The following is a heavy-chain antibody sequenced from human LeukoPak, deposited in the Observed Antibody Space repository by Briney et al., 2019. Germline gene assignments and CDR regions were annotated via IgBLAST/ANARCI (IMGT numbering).Heavy chain of an antibody. D-gene: IGHD5-24*01. Sequence: GESLKISCKASGYSFTTHWIGWVRQMPGKGLEWMGIIYPGDSDTRYSPSFQGQVTISVDKSISTAYLQWSSLKASDTAMYYCAGQGDGYINNYVDPWGQGTLVTVSS. CDR3: AGQGDGYINNYVDP. J-gene: IGHJ5*02. CDR2: IYPGDSDT. V-gene: IGHV5-51*01. CDR1: GYSFTTHW.